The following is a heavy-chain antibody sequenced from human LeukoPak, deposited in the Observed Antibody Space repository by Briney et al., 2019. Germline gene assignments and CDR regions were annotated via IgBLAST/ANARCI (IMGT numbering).Heavy chain of an antibody. D-gene: IGHD3-10*01. CDR1: GGSFSGYY. Sequence: SETLSLTCAVYGGSFSGYYWSWIRQPPGKGLEWIGEINHSGSTNYNPSLKSRVTISVDTSKNQFSLKLSSVTAADTAVYYCARDAGSGSYLSNWFDPWGQGTLVTVSS. CDR2: INHSGST. V-gene: IGHV4-34*01. J-gene: IGHJ5*02. CDR3: ARDAGSGSYLSNWFDP.